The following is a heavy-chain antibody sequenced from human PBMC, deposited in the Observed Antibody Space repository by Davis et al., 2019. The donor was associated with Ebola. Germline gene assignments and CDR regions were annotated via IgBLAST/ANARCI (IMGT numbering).Heavy chain of an antibody. Sequence: AASVKVSCKVSGYTLTELSMHWVRQAPGKGLERMGSFDPEDGEAIYAQKFQDRVIVTEDTSTDTAYMELSSLKTEDTAVYYCTLQRYTYYDILTGYYPDDDYWGQGTLVTVSS. J-gene: IGHJ4*02. V-gene: IGHV1-24*01. D-gene: IGHD3-9*01. CDR1: GYTLTELS. CDR2: FDPEDGEA. CDR3: TLQRYTYYDILTGYYPDDDY.